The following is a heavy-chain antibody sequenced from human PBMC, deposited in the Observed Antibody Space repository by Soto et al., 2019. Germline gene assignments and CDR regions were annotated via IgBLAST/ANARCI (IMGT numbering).Heavy chain of an antibody. V-gene: IGHV3-11*01. D-gene: IGHD5-12*01. J-gene: IGHJ4*02. CDR3: ASSVNRGLRLTPPDY. Sequence: PGRSLRLSCAASGFTFSDYYMSWIRQAPGKGLEWVSYISSSGSTIYYADSVKGRFTIPRDNAKNSLYLQMNSLRAEDTAVYYCASSVNRGLRLTPPDYWGQGTLVTVSS. CDR1: GFTFSDYY. CDR2: ISSSGSTI.